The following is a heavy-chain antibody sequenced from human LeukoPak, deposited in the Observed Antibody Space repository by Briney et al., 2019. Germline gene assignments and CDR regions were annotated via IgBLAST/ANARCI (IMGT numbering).Heavy chain of an antibody. Sequence: PGGSLRLSCAASGFIFSSYGMSWVRQAPGKGLEWVSRISGSGGGTYYADSVKGRFTISRDNSKNMLYLQMNSLRAEDTAVYYCAKWKYSNSGIDDYWGQGTLVTVSS. CDR3: AKWKYSNSGIDDY. V-gene: IGHV3-23*01. CDR1: GFIFSSYG. D-gene: IGHD6-6*01. CDR2: ISGSGGGT. J-gene: IGHJ4*02.